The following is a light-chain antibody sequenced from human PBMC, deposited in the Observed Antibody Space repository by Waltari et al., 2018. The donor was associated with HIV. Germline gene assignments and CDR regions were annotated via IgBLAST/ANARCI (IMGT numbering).Light chain of an antibody. Sequence: QSALTQPRSVSGSPGQSVTISCTGTSSDIGDYNYVSWYQQHPGKAPKIMIYDFTTRPSGVPDRFSGSKSGNTASLSISGLQAEDEAAYYCCSYAGGYTLVFGGGTKLTVL. CDR3: CSYAGGYTLV. J-gene: IGLJ3*02. V-gene: IGLV2-11*01. CDR2: DFT. CDR1: SSDIGDYNY.